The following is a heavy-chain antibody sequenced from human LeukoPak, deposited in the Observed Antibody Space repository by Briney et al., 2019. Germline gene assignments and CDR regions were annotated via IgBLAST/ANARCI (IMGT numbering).Heavy chain of an antibody. CDR3: AREITGWVYYYMDV. V-gene: IGHV4-61*02. Sequence: SGGSXXSGSYYWSWIRQPAGKGLEWIGRIYTSGSTNYNPSLKSRITISVDTSKNQFSLKLSSVTAADTAVYYCAREITGWVYYYMDVWGKGTTVTISS. J-gene: IGHJ6*03. CDR1: GGSXXSGSYY. D-gene: IGHD1-20*01. CDR2: IYTSGST.